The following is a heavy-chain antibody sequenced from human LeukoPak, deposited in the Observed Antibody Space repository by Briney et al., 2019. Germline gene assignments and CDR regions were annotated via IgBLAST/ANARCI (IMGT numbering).Heavy chain of an antibody. J-gene: IGHJ4*02. D-gene: IGHD1-26*01. Sequence: GGSLRLSCAASGFTFNNYWMHWVRPAPGKGLVWVSRINSDGSSIAYADSVKGRFTISRDRAKNTLYLQMNSLRVDDTAVYYCARTRYSGSQIDYWGQGTMVTVSS. CDR2: INSDGSSI. V-gene: IGHV3-74*01. CDR3: ARTRYSGSQIDY. CDR1: GFTFNNYW.